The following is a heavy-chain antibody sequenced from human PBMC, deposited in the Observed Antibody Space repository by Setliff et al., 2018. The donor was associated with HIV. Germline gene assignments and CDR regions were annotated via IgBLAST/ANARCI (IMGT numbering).Heavy chain of an antibody. V-gene: IGHV1-18*01. CDR2: ISGDNGDT. CDR1: GYTISAHG. D-gene: IGHD3-9*01. J-gene: IGHJ6*02. CDR3: AIDGLSYNILPGSIAYFHSGMDV. Sequence: GASVKVSCKASGYTISAHGVSWVRHAPGHGLEWMGWISGDNGDTKYSQRFQGRLTMTTETSKNTAYMELRSLRSDDTAVYYCAIDGLSYNILPGSIAYFHSGMDVWGQGTTVTVSS.